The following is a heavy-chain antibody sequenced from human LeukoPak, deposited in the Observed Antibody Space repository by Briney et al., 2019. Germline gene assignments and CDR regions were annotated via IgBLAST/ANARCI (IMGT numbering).Heavy chain of an antibody. CDR1: GGSFSGYY. CDR3: AIGLLWFGEVQYYYYGIHV. Sequence: SETLCLTCAVYGGSFSGYYWSWIRQPPGKGLEWIGEINHSGSSTYNPSFMNRVSISVDTPKSQFPLNLSSVTAEDTAVYYCAIGLLWFGEVQYYYYGIHVWGQDTTDTVSS. V-gene: IGHV4-34*01. J-gene: IGHJ6*01. D-gene: IGHD3-10*01. CDR2: INHSGSS.